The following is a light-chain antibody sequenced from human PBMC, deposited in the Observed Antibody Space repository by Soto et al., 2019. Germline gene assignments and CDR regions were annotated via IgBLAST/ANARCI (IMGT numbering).Light chain of an antibody. CDR2: GAS. J-gene: IGKJ2*01. CDR1: QSINSE. V-gene: IGKV3-15*01. Sequence: EIVMTQSPATLSLSPRERAALSCRASQSINSELAWYQQKPGQPPRLLIYGASTRATGVPARFTGSESGSEFTLNISGLQSEDFAVYYCQPGHNWPLTFGQGTRLEI. CDR3: QPGHNWPLT.